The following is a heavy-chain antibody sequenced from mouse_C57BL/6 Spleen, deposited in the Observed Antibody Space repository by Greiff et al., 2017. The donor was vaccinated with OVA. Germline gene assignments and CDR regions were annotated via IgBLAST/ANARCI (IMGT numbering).Heavy chain of an antibody. CDR2: IDPSDSYT. J-gene: IGHJ2*01. CDR1: GYTFTSYW. V-gene: IGHV1-59*01. Sequence: VQLQQPGAELVRPGTSVKLSCKASGYTFTSYWMHWVKQRPGQGLEWIGVIDPSDSYTNYNQKFKGKATLTVDTSSSTAYMQLSSLTSEDSAVYYCASYNWGQGTTLTVSS. CDR3: ASYN.